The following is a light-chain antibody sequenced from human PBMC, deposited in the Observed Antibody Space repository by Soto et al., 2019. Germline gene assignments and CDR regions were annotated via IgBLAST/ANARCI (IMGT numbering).Light chain of an antibody. J-gene: IGLJ2*01. CDR3: QSYDSSLSVVV. Sequence: QSVLTQPPSVSGAPGQRVTISCTGSSYNIGAGYDVHWYQQLPGTAPKLLIYGNSNRPSGVPDRFSGSKSGTSASLAITGLQAEDVADYYCQSYDSSLSVVVFGGGTKLTVL. CDR2: GNS. V-gene: IGLV1-40*01. CDR1: SYNIGAGYD.